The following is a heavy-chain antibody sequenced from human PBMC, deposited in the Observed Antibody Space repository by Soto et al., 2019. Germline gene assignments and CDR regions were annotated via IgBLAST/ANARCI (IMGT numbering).Heavy chain of an antibody. CDR1: GGSISSSNW. CDR3: ATHRVDSTQADY. Sequence: QVQLQESGPGLVKPSGTLSLTCAVSGGSISSSNWWSWVRQPPGKGLEWIGEIYHSGSTNYNPSLKSRVTIPVEKAKHQFSLKLSSVTAADTAVYCCATHRVDSTQADYWGQGTLVTVSS. V-gene: IGHV4-4*01. D-gene: IGHD6-13*01. J-gene: IGHJ4*02. CDR2: IYHSGST.